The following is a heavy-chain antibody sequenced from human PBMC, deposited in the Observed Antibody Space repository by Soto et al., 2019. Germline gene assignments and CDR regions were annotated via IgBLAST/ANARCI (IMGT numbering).Heavy chain of an antibody. J-gene: IGHJ6*03. Sequence: QVQLVQSGAEVKKPGASVKVSCKASGYRFTSYGISWVRQAPGQGLEWMGWVGAYNGNPNYSPEFQDRVTVTTDTSTATAYLELRGLRGDDTAGYYCARLFNWVDMRGDYCHYMDDWGTGTAVTVSS. V-gene: IGHV1-18*01. D-gene: IGHD1-1*01. CDR3: ARLFNWVDMRGDYCHYMDD. CDR2: VGAYNGNP. CDR1: GYRFTSYG.